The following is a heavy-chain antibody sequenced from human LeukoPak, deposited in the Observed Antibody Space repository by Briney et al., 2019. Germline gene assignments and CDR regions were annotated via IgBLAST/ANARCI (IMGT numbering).Heavy chain of an antibody. Sequence: ASVKVSCKASGYTFTGYYMHWVRQAPGQGLEWMGWINPNSGGTNYAQKFQGRVTMTRDTSISTAYMELSRLRPDDTAVYYCARITLITMIDDWFDPWGQGTLVTVSS. CDR3: ARITLITMIDDWFDP. D-gene: IGHD3-22*01. J-gene: IGHJ5*02. CDR1: GYTFTGYY. V-gene: IGHV1-2*02. CDR2: INPNSGGT.